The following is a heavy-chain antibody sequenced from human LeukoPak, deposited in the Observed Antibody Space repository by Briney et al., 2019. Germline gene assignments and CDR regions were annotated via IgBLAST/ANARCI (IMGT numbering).Heavy chain of an antibody. CDR2: ISYDGSNK. J-gene: IGHJ4*02. CDR3: ARVGTDYSNYGLFDY. Sequence: GGSLRLSCAASGFTVSSNYMSWVRQAPGKGLEWVAVISYDGSNKYYADSVKGRFTISRDNSKNTLYLQMNSLRAEDTAVYYCARVGTDYSNYGLFDYWGRGTLVTVSS. D-gene: IGHD4-11*01. CDR1: GFTVSSNY. V-gene: IGHV3-30-3*01.